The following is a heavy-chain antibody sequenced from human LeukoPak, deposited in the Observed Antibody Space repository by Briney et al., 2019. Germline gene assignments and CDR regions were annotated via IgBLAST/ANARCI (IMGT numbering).Heavy chain of an antibody. V-gene: IGHV3-30*01. CDR2: IPYDGSNK. CDR1: GFTFSSYA. Sequence: PGRSLRLSCAASGFTFSSYAMHWVRQAPGKGLEWVAVIPYDGSNKYYADSVKGRFTISRDNSKNTLYLQMNSLRAEDTAVYYCARDLDYWGQGTLVTVSS. CDR3: ARDLDY. J-gene: IGHJ4*02.